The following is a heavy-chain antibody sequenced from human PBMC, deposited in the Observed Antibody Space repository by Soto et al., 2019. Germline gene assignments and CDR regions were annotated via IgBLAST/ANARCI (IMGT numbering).Heavy chain of an antibody. CDR3: ARDLSIAAPAPPNWFDP. D-gene: IGHD6-6*01. CDR1: GFTFSSYW. CDR2: IKQDGSEK. J-gene: IGHJ5*02. Sequence: GGSLRLSCAASGFTFSSYWMSWVRQAPGKGLEWVANIKQDGSEKYYVDSVKGRFTISRDNAKNSLYLQMNSLRAEDTAVYYCARDLSIAAPAPPNWFDPWGQGTLVTVS. V-gene: IGHV3-7*03.